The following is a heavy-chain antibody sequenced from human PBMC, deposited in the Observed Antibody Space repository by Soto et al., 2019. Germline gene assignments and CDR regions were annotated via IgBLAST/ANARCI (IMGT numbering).Heavy chain of an antibody. CDR2: IWYDGSNK. CDR1: GFTFSSYG. D-gene: IGHD3-22*01. Sequence: QVQLVESGGGVVQPGRSLRLSCAASGFTFSSYGMHWVRQAPGKGLEWVADIWYDGSNKYYADSVKGRFTISRDNSKNTLYLQMNSLRAEDTAVYYCARDSYDSSTDPYYYYYGMDVW. CDR3: ARDSYDSSTDPYYYYYGMDV. J-gene: IGHJ6*01. V-gene: IGHV3-33*01.